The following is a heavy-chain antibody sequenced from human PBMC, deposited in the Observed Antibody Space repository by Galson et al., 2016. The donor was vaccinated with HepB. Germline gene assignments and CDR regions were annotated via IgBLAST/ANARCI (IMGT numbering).Heavy chain of an antibody. V-gene: IGHV3-23*01. Sequence: SLRLSCAASGFTFSSYAMVWVRQAPGKGLEWISAISSSGDETNYADSVKGRFTFSRDNSKNTLYLQMTSLRAEDTAVYYCASGISVTTSNSFWYFDLWGRGTLVTVSS. CDR3: ASGISVTTSNSFWYFDL. D-gene: IGHD3-10*01. J-gene: IGHJ2*01. CDR2: ISSSGDET. CDR1: GFTFSSYA.